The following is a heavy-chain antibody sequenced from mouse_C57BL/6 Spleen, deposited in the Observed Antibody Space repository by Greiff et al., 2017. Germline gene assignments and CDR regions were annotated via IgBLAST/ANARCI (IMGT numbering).Heavy chain of an antibody. CDR1: GYSITSGYY. CDR2: ISYDGSN. J-gene: IGHJ4*01. CDR3: ARVYYSNYDPYAMDY. D-gene: IGHD2-5*01. Sequence: EVQLQESGPGLVKPSQSLSLTCSVTGYSITSGYYWNWIRQLPGNKLEWMGYISYDGSNNYNPSLKNRIPITRDTSKNQFFLKLNSVTTEDTATYYCARVYYSNYDPYAMDYWGQGTSVTVSS. V-gene: IGHV3-6*01.